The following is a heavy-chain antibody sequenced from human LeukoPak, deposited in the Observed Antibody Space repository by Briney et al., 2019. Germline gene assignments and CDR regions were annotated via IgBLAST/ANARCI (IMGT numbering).Heavy chain of an antibody. J-gene: IGHJ4*02. CDR2: MKEDGGEI. CDR3: ARDRGYSTFDY. D-gene: IGHD4-23*01. V-gene: IGHV3-7*01. CDR1: VFPFSNYW. Sequence: GGSLRLSYAASVFPFSNYWVSWVRQAPGKGLEWVDNMKEDGGEINYVDSVKGRFTISRDNAKNSLFLQMNSLRVDDTAVYYCARDRGYSTFDYWGQGTLVTVSS.